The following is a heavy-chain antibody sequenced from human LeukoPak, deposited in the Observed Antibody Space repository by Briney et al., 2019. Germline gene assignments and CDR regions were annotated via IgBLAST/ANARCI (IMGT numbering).Heavy chain of an antibody. CDR3: ANDQMGGSCFDY. D-gene: IGHD2-15*01. J-gene: IGHJ4*02. V-gene: IGHV4-31*03. CDR2: SYYSGSN. CDR1: GASISSGGYG. Sequence: PSQTLSLTCTVSGASISSGGYGWRWVRQHPGKGLEWIGYSYYSGSNYYHPSLKSRFSKSVERTKNKFSLKLRSVTAADTAVYYCANDQMGGSCFDYWGQGTLVTVSS.